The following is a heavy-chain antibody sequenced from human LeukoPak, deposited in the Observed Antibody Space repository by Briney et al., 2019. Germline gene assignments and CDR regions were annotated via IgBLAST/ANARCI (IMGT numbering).Heavy chain of an antibody. Sequence: GGSLRLSCAASGFTFTHYGIHWARQAPGKGLEWVAVISWDGSSKNYVDSVKGRFTISRDNSKNTLYLQMNYLRVDDTALYYCTTFDMWGQGTMVTVSS. CDR1: GFTFTHYG. CDR2: ISWDGSSK. J-gene: IGHJ3*02. CDR3: TTFDM. V-gene: IGHV3-30*03.